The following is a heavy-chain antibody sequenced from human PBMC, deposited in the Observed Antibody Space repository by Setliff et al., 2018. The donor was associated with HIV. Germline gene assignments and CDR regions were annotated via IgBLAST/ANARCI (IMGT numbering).Heavy chain of an antibody. J-gene: IGHJ4*02. CDR3: TAGFSTRLFPERGGDY. D-gene: IGHD2-15*01. CDR1: GFTFSNAW. CDR2: IKSKTDGGTT. Sequence: PGGSLRLSCAASGFTFSNAWMSWVRQAPGKGLEWVGRIKSKTDGGTTDYAAPVKGRFTISRDDSKNTLYLQMNSLKTEDTAVYYCTAGFSTRLFPERGGDYWGQGALVTVSS. V-gene: IGHV3-15*01.